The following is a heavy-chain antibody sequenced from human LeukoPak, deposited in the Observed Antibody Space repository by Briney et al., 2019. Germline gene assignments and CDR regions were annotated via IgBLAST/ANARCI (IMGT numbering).Heavy chain of an antibody. CDR3: AKDRYSSGWYSDFDY. CDR1: GFTFSKVW. Sequence: GGSLRLSCAASGFTFSKVWMSWVRQAPGKGLEWVAVISDDGSNKYYGDSVKGRFTISRDNSKNTVYLQMNSLRAEDTAVYYCAKDRYSSGWYSDFDYWGQGTLVTVSS. J-gene: IGHJ4*02. CDR2: ISDDGSNK. D-gene: IGHD6-19*01. V-gene: IGHV3-30*18.